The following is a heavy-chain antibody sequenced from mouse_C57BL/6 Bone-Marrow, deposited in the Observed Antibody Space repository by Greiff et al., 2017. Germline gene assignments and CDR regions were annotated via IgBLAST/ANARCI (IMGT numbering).Heavy chain of an antibody. V-gene: IGHV1-55*01. J-gene: IGHJ1*03. CDR1: GYTFTSYW. Sequence: QVQLQQPGAELVKPGASVKMSCKASGYTFTSYWITWVKQRPGQGLEWIGDIYPGSGSTNYNEKFKSKATLTVDTSSSTAYMQLSSLTSEDSAVYYCAREDYYYGSSWYFDVGGTGTTVTVSS. D-gene: IGHD1-1*01. CDR3: AREDYYYGSSWYFDV. CDR2: IYPGSGST.